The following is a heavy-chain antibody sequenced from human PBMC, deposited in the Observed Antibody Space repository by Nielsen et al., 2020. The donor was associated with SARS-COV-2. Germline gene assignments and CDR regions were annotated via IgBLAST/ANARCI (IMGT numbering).Heavy chain of an antibody. CDR3: ARLGESTSSSSWPLGY. Sequence: GGSLRLSCKGSGYSFTSYWISWVRQMPGKGLEWMGRIDPSDSYTNYSPSFQGHVTISADKSISTAYRQWSSLKASDTAMYYCARLGESTSSSSWPLGYWGQGTLVTVSS. CDR1: GYSFTSYW. CDR2: IDPSDSYT. D-gene: IGHD6-13*01. V-gene: IGHV5-10-1*01. J-gene: IGHJ4*02.